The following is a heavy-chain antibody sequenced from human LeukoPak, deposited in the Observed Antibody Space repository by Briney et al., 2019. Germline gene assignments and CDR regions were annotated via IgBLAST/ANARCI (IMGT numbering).Heavy chain of an antibody. V-gene: IGHV4-4*07. J-gene: IGHJ4*02. CDR1: GDSISSYY. Sequence: SETLSLTCTVSGDSISSYYWSWIRQPAGKGLEWIGRIYTSGSTNYNPSLKSRVTISVDTSKNQFSLKLSSVTAADTAVYYCARGLRYYGSGSLLGDYWGQGTLVTVSS. D-gene: IGHD3-10*01. CDR2: IYTSGST. CDR3: ARGLRYYGSGSLLGDY.